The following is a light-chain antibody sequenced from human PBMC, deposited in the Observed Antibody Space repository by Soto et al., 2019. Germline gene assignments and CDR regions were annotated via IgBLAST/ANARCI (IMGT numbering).Light chain of an antibody. J-gene: IGLJ2*01. CDR1: SSNIGAGYD. CDR3: SSYAGSNNVV. V-gene: IGLV1-40*01. CDR2: VNT. Sequence: QSVLTQPPSVSGAPGQRVTISCTGSSSNIGAGYDVHWYQQFPGTAPKLLIYVNTNRPSGVPDRFSGSKSGTSASLTVSGLQAEDEADYYCSSYAGSNNVVFGGGTKLTVL.